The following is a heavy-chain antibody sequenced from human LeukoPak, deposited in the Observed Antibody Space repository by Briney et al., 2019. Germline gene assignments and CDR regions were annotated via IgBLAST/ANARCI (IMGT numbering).Heavy chain of an antibody. CDR2: IYYSGTT. V-gene: IGHV4-59*08. D-gene: IGHD6-13*01. J-gene: IGHJ4*02. CDR3: AEDLYSRAFGY. CDR1: GGSISNYY. Sequence: SETLSLTCTVSGGSISNYYWSWIRQPPGKGLEWIGYIYYSGTTNYSPSLKSRVTISVDTSKNQFSLKLSSVTAADTAVYYCAEDLYSRAFGYWGQGNLVTVSS.